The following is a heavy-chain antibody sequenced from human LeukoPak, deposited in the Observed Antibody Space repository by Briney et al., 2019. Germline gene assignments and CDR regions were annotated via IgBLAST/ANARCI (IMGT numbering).Heavy chain of an antibody. CDR2: INSDGSST. CDR3: AKGRWELQLFDY. V-gene: IGHV3-74*01. D-gene: IGHD1-26*01. Sequence: GGSLRLSCAASGFTFSSYWMHWVRQAPGKGLVWVSRINSDGSSTSYADSVKGRFTISRDNAKNTLYLQMNSLKAEDTAVYYCAKGRWELQLFDYWGHGTLVTVSS. J-gene: IGHJ4*01. CDR1: GFTFSSYW.